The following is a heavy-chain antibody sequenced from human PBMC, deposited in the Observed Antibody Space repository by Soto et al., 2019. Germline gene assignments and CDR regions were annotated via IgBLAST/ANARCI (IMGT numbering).Heavy chain of an antibody. V-gene: IGHV4-39*01. CDR1: GGSISSGSYY. CDR3: ARRVLGDGYNIPQFDY. J-gene: IGHJ4*02. Sequence: QLQLQESGPGLVKPSETLSLTCTVSGGSISSGSYYWGWIRQPPGKGLEWIGSIYYSGSTYYNPSLKSRVTISVDTSKNQFSLRLSSVTAADTAVYYCARRVLGDGYNIPQFDYWGQGILVTASS. D-gene: IGHD5-12*01. CDR2: IYYSGST.